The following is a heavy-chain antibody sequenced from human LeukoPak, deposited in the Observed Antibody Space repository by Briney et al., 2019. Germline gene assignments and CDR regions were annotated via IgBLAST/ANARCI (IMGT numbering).Heavy chain of an antibody. Sequence: TSETLSLTCTVSGGSISSSSYYWGWIRQPPGKGLEWIGSIYYSGSTYYNPSLKSRVTISIDTSKDQFSLKLSSVTAADTAVYYCARRGSSFFDYWGQGILVTVSS. J-gene: IGHJ4*02. CDR3: ARRGSSFFDY. V-gene: IGHV4-39*01. CDR2: IYYSGST. D-gene: IGHD6-13*01. CDR1: GGSISSSSYY.